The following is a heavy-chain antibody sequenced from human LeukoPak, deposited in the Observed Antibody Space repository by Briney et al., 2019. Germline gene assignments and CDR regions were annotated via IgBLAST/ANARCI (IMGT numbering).Heavy chain of an antibody. CDR3: AREKPGAARAFDY. V-gene: IGHV3-30*01. J-gene: IGHJ4*02. Sequence: GGSLRLSCAASGFTFSSYAMHWVRQAPGKGLEWVAVISYDGSNKYHADSVKGRFTISRDNSKNTLYLQMNSLRAEDTAVYYCAREKPGAARAFDYWGQGTLVTVSS. D-gene: IGHD6-6*01. CDR2: ISYDGSNK. CDR1: GFTFSSYA.